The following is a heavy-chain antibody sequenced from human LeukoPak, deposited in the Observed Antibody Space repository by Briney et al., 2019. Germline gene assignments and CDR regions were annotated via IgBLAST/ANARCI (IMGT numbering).Heavy chain of an antibody. CDR2: ISTTGGYP. CDR1: GFSFSTYN. CDR3: AKNPATTQFPFDI. V-gene: IGHV3-23*01. Sequence: GGSLRLSCVGSGFSFSTYNMGWVRQTPGKGLEWASAISTTGGYPEDADSAKGRFTISRDNSQNTLFLQIHSRRAEDTAFYYGAKNPATTQFPFDIWGQGTLVTVPP. J-gene: IGHJ4*02. D-gene: IGHD1-26*01.